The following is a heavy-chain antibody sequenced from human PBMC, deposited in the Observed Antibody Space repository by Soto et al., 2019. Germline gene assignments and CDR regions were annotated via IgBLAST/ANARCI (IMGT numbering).Heavy chain of an antibody. D-gene: IGHD2-21*02. CDR3: ARAAVYCCGHCYGHNWLDP. CDR1: GFTFSSYS. Sequence: GGSLRLSCAASGFTFSSYSMNWVRQAPGKGLEWVSYISSSSSTIYYADSVKGRFTISRDDAKNSLYLQMNSLRDEDTAVYYCARAAVYCCGHCYGHNWLDPWGQGPLGTVYS. J-gene: IGHJ5*02. V-gene: IGHV3-48*02. CDR2: ISSSSSTI.